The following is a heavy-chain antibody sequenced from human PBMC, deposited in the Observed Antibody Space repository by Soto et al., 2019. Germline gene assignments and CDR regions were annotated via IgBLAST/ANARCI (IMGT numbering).Heavy chain of an antibody. J-gene: IGHJ4*02. CDR1: GYTFTSYG. Sequence: ASVKVSCKASGYTFTSYGITWVRQAPGQGLEWMGWISAYNGNTNYAQRLQGRVTMTTDTSTTTAYMELRSLRSDDTAVYYCARGQKLFHHGLFDYRGQGSSVIVSS. CDR2: ISAYNGNT. CDR3: ARGQKLFHHGLFDY. D-gene: IGHD1-1*01. V-gene: IGHV1-18*01.